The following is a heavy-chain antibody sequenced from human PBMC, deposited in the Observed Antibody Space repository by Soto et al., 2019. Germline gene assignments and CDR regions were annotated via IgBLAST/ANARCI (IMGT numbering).Heavy chain of an antibody. Sequence: LRETLSLTCTFSGDSISSSSYYWGWIRQPPGKGLEWIGSIYYSGSTYYNPSLKSRVTISVDTSKNQFSLKLSSVTAADTAVYYCARRPADYYDSSAYFDYWGQGTLVTVPS. V-gene: IGHV4-39*01. D-gene: IGHD3-22*01. CDR2: IYYSGST. J-gene: IGHJ4*02. CDR3: ARRPADYYDSSAYFDY. CDR1: GDSISSSSYY.